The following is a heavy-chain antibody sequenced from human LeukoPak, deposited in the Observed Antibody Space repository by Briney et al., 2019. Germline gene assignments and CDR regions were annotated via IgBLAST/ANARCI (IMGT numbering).Heavy chain of an antibody. D-gene: IGHD4-23*01. CDR2: IYPGDSDT. J-gene: IGHJ6*03. CDR1: GYSFTSYW. V-gene: IGHV5-51*01. CDR3: AGHIPKPTVVKRGYYYYMDV. Sequence: GESLKISCKGSGYSFTSYWIGWVRQMPGKGLEWMGIIYPGDSDTRYGPSFQGQVTISADKSISTAYLQWSSLKASDTAMYYCAGHIPKPTVVKRGYYYYMDVWAKGTTVTVSS.